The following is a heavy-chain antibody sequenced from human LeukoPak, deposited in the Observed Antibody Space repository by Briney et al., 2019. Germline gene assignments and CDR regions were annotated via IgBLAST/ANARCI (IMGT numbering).Heavy chain of an antibody. CDR2: INSDGSST. D-gene: IGHD4-11*01. CDR3: ARVDYTTVGAFDI. CDR1: GFTFNTYW. Sequence: GGSLRLSCAASGFTFNTYWMHWVRQVPGKGLVWVSRINSDGSSTSYADSVKGRFAISRDNAQNTLYLQMNSLRAEDTAVYYCARVDYTTVGAFDIWGQGTMVTVSS. V-gene: IGHV3-74*01. J-gene: IGHJ3*02.